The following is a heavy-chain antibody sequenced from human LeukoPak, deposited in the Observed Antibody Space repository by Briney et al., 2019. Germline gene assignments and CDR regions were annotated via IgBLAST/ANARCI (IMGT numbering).Heavy chain of an antibody. V-gene: IGHV1-69*13. CDR1: GGTFSSYA. Sequence: SVTVSCKASGGTFSSYAISWVRQAPGQGLEWVGGIIHIFGTANYAQKFQGGVTITADESTSTAYMELSSLRAEDTAVYYCARGTTGTTPVRYYYYGMDVRGKGTTV. CDR2: IIHIFGTA. D-gene: IGHD1-1*01. CDR3: ARGTTGTTPVRYYYYGMDV. J-gene: IGHJ6*04.